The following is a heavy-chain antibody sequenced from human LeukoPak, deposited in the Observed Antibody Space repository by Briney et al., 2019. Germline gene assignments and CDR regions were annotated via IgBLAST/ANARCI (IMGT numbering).Heavy chain of an antibody. CDR2: IYTSGST. Sequence: SETLSLTCTVSGGSISSGSYYWSWIRQPAGKGLEWIGRIYTSGSTNYNPSLKSRVTISVDTSKNQFSLKLSSVTAADTAVYYCARGYDFWSGYRYFYYHYYMDVWGKGTTVTVSS. J-gene: IGHJ6*03. D-gene: IGHD3-3*01. CDR3: ARGYDFWSGYRYFYYHYYMDV. V-gene: IGHV4-61*02. CDR1: GGSISSGSYY.